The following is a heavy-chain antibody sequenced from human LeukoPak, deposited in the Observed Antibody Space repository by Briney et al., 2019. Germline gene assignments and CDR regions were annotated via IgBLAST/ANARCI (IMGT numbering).Heavy chain of an antibody. CDR1: GLTFSSYS. V-gene: IGHV3-21*06. Sequence: PGGSLRLSCAASGLTFSSYSMNWVRQAPGKGLDWVSSITSSSSYIYYADSVKGRFTISRDNAKNSLYLQMDSLRAEDTAVYYCARAGSGRSPDWFDPWGQGTLVTVSS. CDR2: ITSSSSYI. CDR3: ARAGSGRSPDWFDP. D-gene: IGHD1-26*01. J-gene: IGHJ5*02.